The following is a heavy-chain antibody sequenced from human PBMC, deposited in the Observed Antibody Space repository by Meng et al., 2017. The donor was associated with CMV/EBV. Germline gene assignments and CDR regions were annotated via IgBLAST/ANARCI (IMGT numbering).Heavy chain of an antibody. Sequence: GESLKISCAASGFTFSSYEMNWVRQAPGKGLEWVSYISSSGSNIYYADSVKGRFTISRDNAKNSLYLKMNSLRDEDTAVYYCARGALGIFGVVIIRSYFDYWGQGTLVTVSS. J-gene: IGHJ4*02. CDR3: ARGALGIFGVVIIRSYFDY. CDR1: GFTFSSYE. V-gene: IGHV3-48*03. CDR2: ISSSGSNI. D-gene: IGHD3-3*01.